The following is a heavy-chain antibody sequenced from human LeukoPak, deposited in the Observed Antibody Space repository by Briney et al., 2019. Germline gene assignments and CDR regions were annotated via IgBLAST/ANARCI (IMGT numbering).Heavy chain of an antibody. Sequence: GGSLRLSCAASGFTFSSYAMSWVRQAPGKGLEWVSAISGSGGSTYYADSVKGRFTISRDNSKNTLYLQMNSLRAEDTAVYYCAKGGSYDFWSGTWFDPWGQGTLATVSS. J-gene: IGHJ5*02. CDR1: GFTFSSYA. V-gene: IGHV3-23*01. CDR2: ISGSGGST. D-gene: IGHD3-3*01. CDR3: AKGGSYDFWSGTWFDP.